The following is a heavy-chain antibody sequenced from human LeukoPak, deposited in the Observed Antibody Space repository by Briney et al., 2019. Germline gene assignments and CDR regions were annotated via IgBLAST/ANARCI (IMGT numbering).Heavy chain of an antibody. V-gene: IGHV4-59*01. J-gene: IGHJ6*03. CDR1: GGSISSYY. D-gene: IGHD2-15*01. CDR2: IYYSGST. CDR3: ARLVVVVAATRYYYYHCYMDV. Sequence: SETLSLTCTVSGGSISSYYWSWIRQPPGKGLEWIGYIYYSGSTNYNPSLKSRVTISVDTSKNQFSLKLSSVTAADTAVYYCARLVVVVAATRYYYYHCYMDVWGKGTTVAVSS.